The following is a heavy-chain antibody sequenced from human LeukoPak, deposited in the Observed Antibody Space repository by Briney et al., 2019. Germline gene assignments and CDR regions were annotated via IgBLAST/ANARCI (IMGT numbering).Heavy chain of an antibody. CDR3: VRDAVGTTPFDH. V-gene: IGHV3-74*01. CDR1: GFTFSNYW. J-gene: IGHJ4*02. CDR2: INSDGSRT. Sequence: GGSLRLSCAASGFTFSNYWMHWVRQAPGKGLVWVSLINSDGSRTIHADSVKGRFTISRDNAKNTLYLQMNSLRAEDTAVYYCVRDAVGTTPFDHWGQGTLVTVSS. D-gene: IGHD6-19*01.